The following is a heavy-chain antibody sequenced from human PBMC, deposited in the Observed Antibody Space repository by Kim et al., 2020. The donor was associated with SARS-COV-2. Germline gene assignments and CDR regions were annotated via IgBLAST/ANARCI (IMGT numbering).Heavy chain of an antibody. CDR1: GFSLTSYA. V-gene: IGHV3-30*03. CDR3: AREASGGAE. CDR2: ISYDGKYT. J-gene: IGHJ4*02. D-gene: IGHD2-21*01. Sequence: GGSLRLSCAVSGFSLTSYAMHWVRQAPGKGLQWVAVISYDGKYTYYADSVKGRFTISRDLSKNTIFLQMNSLKIDDTAMYYCAREASGGAEWGQGTLVTVSS.